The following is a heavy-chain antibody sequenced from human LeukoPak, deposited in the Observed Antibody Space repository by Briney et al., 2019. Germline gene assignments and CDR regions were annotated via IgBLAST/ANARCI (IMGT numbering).Heavy chain of an antibody. J-gene: IGHJ4*02. CDR3: ARVNYDFWSGYYAARQTFDY. D-gene: IGHD3-3*01. Sequence: SETLSLTCTVSGGSISSYYWSWIRQPPGKGLEWIGYTYYSGSTNYNPSLKSRVTISVDTSKNQFSLKLSSVTAADTAVYYCARVNYDFWSGYYAARQTFDYWGQGTLVTVSS. CDR1: GGSISSYY. CDR2: TYYSGST. V-gene: IGHV4-59*01.